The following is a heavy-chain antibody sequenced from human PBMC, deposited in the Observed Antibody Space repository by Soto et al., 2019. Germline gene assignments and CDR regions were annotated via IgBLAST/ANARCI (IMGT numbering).Heavy chain of an antibody. V-gene: IGHV5-51*01. J-gene: IGHJ6*02. CDR1: GYSFANYW. D-gene: IGHD3-22*01. Sequence: PXXSIKISNKGSGYSFANYWIGWMLQMPGKGLEWMGIIWPGDSDTRYSPSFQGQVTISADKSMSTAYLQWSSLKDSDTAMYYCARLRVNSGYPLMDVWGQGTTVTVSS. CDR2: IWPGDSDT. CDR3: ARLRVNSGYPLMDV.